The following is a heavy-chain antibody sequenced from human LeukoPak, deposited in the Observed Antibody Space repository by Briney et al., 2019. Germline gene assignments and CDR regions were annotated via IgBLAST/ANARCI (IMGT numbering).Heavy chain of an antibody. D-gene: IGHD3-3*01. Sequence: PGGSLRLSCGASGFTFSSYWMYWVRQAPRKGLVWVSRINSDARNTNYADSVQGRFTISRDNAKNTLYLQMNSLRVEDTAVYYCASGIGVGDSFDIWGQGTMVTVSS. CDR3: ASGIGVGDSFDI. V-gene: IGHV3-74*01. CDR1: GFTFSSYW. CDR2: INSDARNT. J-gene: IGHJ3*02.